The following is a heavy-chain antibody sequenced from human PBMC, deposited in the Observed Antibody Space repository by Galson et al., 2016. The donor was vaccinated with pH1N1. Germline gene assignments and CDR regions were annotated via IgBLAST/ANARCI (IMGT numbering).Heavy chain of an antibody. D-gene: IGHD2-15*01. CDR1: GYNFTNYW. J-gene: IGHJ5*02. V-gene: IGHV5-51*01. CDR2: IYPGDSDT. CDR3: TRHDRFCGGGSCYSVWFDP. Sequence: QSGAEVKKPGDSLKISCKVSGYNFTNYWIGWVRQMPGKGLEWMGIIYPGDSDTKYSPSFQGHVTISADRSITTAYLQWSSLRAADPAIYSRTRHDRFCGGGSCYSVWFDPWGQGTLVTVSS.